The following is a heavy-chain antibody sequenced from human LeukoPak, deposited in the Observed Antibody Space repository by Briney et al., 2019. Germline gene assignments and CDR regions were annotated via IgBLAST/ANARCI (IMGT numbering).Heavy chain of an antibody. CDR2: IYYSGST. D-gene: IGHD3-22*01. Sequence: SETLSLTCTVSGGSISSYYWSWIRQPPGKGLEWIGYIYYSGSTNYNPSLKSRVTISVDTSKNQFSLKLSSVTAADTAVYYCAREGTYDSSRLGAFDIWGQGTMVTVSS. CDR3: AREGTYDSSRLGAFDI. V-gene: IGHV4-59*01. CDR1: GGSISSYY. J-gene: IGHJ3*02.